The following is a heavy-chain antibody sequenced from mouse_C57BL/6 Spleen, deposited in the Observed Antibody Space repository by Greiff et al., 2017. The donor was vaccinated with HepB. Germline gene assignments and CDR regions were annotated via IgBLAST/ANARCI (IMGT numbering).Heavy chain of an antibody. V-gene: IGHV1-52*01. CDR1: GYTFTSYW. Sequence: QVQLQQPGAELVRPGSSVKLSCKASGYTFTSYWMHWVKQRPIQGLEWIGNIDPSDSETHYNQKFKDKATLTVDKSSSTAYMQLSSLTSEDSAVYYCARGGITTVVAPYFDYWGQGTTRTVSS. CDR3: ARGGITTVVAPYFDY. J-gene: IGHJ2*01. D-gene: IGHD1-1*01. CDR2: IDPSDSET.